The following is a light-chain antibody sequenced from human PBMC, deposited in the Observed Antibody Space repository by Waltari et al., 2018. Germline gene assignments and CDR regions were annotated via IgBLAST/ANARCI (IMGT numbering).Light chain of an antibody. J-gene: IGKJ2*01. CDR2: HAS. CDR1: QSISIC. CDR3: QQYDTYPIYT. V-gene: IGKV1-5*01. Sequence: DTQLTQSPSSLSASVGDTVTIPCRASQSISICLAWYQQKPGKAPKLLIFHASSLETGVPSRCSGGGSGVEFTLTISSLQPDDFATYYCQQYDTYPIYTFGQGTKLEIK.